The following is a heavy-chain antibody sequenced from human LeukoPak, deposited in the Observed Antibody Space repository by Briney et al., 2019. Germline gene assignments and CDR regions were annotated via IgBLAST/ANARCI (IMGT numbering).Heavy chain of an antibody. CDR1: GFTFNTYS. CDR2: ISSSSSYI. J-gene: IGHJ4*02. D-gene: IGHD1-26*01. V-gene: IGHV3-21*01. CDR3: ARVRSGSYLDVDY. Sequence: GGSLRLSCAASGFTFNTYSMNWVRQAPGKGLEWVSSISSSSSYIYYADSVKGRFTISRDNAKNSLYLQMNSPRAEDTAVYYCARVRSGSYLDVDYWGQGTLVTVSS.